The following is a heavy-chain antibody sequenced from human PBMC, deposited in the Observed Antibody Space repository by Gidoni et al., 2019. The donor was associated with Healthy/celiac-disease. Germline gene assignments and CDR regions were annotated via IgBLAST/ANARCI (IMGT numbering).Heavy chain of an antibody. Sequence: EVQLVESGGGLIQPGGSLRLSCAASGFTVSSNYISWVRQAPGKGLEWVSVIYSGGSTYYADSVKGRFTISRDNSKNTLYLQMNSLRAEDTAVYYCAREGRDGYNYDAFDIWGQGTMVTVSS. CDR2: IYSGGST. D-gene: IGHD5-12*01. J-gene: IGHJ3*02. CDR1: GFTVSSNY. V-gene: IGHV3-53*01. CDR3: AREGRDGYNYDAFDI.